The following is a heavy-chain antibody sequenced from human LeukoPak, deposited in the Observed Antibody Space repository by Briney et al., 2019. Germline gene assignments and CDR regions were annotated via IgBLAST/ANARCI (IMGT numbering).Heavy chain of an antibody. D-gene: IGHD3-9*01. V-gene: IGHV4-61*01. Sequence: SETLSLTCTVSGGSISSSSYYWSWIRQPPGKGLEWIGYIYYSGSTDYNPSLKSRVTISVDTSKNQFSLKLSSVTAADTAVYYCARVKLGYDILTGPTYYFDYWGQGTLVTVSS. CDR2: IYYSGST. CDR3: ARVKLGYDILTGPTYYFDY. J-gene: IGHJ4*02. CDR1: GGSISSSSYY.